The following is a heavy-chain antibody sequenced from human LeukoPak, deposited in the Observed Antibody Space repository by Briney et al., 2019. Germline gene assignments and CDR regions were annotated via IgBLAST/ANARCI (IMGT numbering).Heavy chain of an antibody. CDR1: GFTFSSYG. D-gene: IGHD2-15*01. V-gene: IGHV3-23*01. Sequence: GGSLRLSCAASGFTFSSYGMTWVRQAPGKGLEWVSGISGSGGSTYYEDSVKGRFTISRDNSKNTLYLQMNSLRAGDTAVYYCAKNSGGTCYSHLDYWGQGTLVTVSS. CDR3: AKNSGGTCYSHLDY. J-gene: IGHJ4*02. CDR2: ISGSGGST.